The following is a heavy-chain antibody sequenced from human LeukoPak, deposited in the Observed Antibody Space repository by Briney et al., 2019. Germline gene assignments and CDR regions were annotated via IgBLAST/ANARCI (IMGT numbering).Heavy chain of an antibody. D-gene: IGHD3-22*01. CDR2: ISYDGSNK. Sequence: PGGSLRLSCAASGFTFSSYAMHWVRQAPGKGLEWVAVISYDGSNKYYADSVKGRFTISRDNSKNTLYLQMNSLRAEDTAVYYCARDGLAHYYDSSGYYSENYYYGMDVWGQGTTATVSS. CDR1: GFTFSSYA. CDR3: ARDGLAHYYDSSGYYSENYYYGMDV. V-gene: IGHV3-30*04. J-gene: IGHJ6*02.